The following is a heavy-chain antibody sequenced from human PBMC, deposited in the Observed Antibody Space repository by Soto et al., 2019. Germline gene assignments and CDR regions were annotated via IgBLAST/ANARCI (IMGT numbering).Heavy chain of an antibody. Sequence: TGRSRRLSCAASGLTFTNYWLHWFRQAPGKGLVRVARIKGDGRGTSYADSVKGRFTISRDNAKNTLYLQMNSLRAEDTAVYFCAKGYSVYDYADWGQESLVTVSS. V-gene: IGHV3-74*01. J-gene: IGHJ4*02. CDR1: GLTFTNYW. CDR3: AKGYSVYDYAD. CDR2: IKGDGRGT. D-gene: IGHD5-12*01.